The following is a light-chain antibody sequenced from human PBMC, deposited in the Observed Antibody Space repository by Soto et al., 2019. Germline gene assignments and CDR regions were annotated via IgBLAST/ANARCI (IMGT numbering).Light chain of an antibody. J-gene: IGKJ1*01. CDR2: AAS. CDR3: QQSYSTTWT. CDR1: QGISTY. Sequence: DIQMTQSPSSLSASVGDRVTITCRASQGISTYLNWYQQKPGKAPKLLIYAASSLQSGVPSRLRGSGSETDFTLTISSLQPEDFATYSCQQSYSTTWTFGQGTKVDIK. V-gene: IGKV1-39*01.